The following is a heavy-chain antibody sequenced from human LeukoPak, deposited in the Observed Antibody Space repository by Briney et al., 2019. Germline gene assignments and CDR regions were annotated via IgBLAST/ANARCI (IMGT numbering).Heavy chain of an antibody. D-gene: IGHD3-22*01. J-gene: IGHJ4*02. CDR1: GFTFDDYA. V-gene: IGHV3-43*02. CDR2: ISGDGGST. CDR3: AKDRWYYDSSGYPYFDY. Sequence: GGSLRLSCAASGFTFDDYAMHWVRQAPGKGLEWVSLISGDGGSTYYADSVKGRFTISRDNSKNTLYLQMNSLRAEDTAVYYCAKDRWYYDSSGYPYFDYWGQGTLVTASS.